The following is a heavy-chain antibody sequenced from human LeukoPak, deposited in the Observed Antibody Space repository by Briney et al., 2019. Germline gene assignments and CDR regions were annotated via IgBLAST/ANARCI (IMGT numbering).Heavy chain of an antibody. CDR1: GFTFSNYA. J-gene: IGHJ5*02. D-gene: IGHD4-17*01. CDR3: AKEATVTPGNVNWFDT. Sequence: GGPRLSCAASGFTFSNYAMTWVRQAPGKGLEWVSTLSGSGGSTYFGDSVKGRFTISRDNSKNRLYLKMNSLRAEDTGVYYCAKEATVTPGNVNWFDTWGQGTLVTVSS. CDR2: LSGSGGST. V-gene: IGHV3-23*01.